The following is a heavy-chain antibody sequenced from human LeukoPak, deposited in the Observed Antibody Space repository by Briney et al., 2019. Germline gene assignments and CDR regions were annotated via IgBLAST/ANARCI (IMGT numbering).Heavy chain of an antibody. Sequence: GGSLRVSCAASGFTFFNYWMWGVRQPPGRGVEGVSRINSDGSTINYADSVKGRRTISRDNAKNTLFLQINSLRAEDTAVFYCVRDERDGEVGAPFDYRGEGTRVT. D-gene: IGHD1-26*01. J-gene: IGHJ4*02. CDR3: VRDERDGEVGAPFDY. V-gene: IGHV3-74*01. CDR2: INSDGSTI. CDR1: GFTFFNYW.